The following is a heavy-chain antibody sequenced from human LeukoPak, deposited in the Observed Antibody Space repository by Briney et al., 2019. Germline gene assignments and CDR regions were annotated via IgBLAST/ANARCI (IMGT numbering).Heavy chain of an antibody. CDR3: AKDLSSGWYPYYFDF. Sequence: GGSLRLSCAASGFTFSNYTMNWVRQAPGKGLEWVSAISGSGAATFNADSVKGRFTISRDNSKNTLYLQMNSLIADDTAVYYCAKDLSSGWYPYYFDFWGRGTLVAVSS. CDR1: GFTFSNYT. CDR2: ISGSGAAT. J-gene: IGHJ4*02. V-gene: IGHV3-23*01. D-gene: IGHD6-19*01.